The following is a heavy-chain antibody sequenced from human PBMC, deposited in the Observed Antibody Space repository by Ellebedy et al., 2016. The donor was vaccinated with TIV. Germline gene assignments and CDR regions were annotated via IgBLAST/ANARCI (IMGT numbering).Heavy chain of an antibody. CDR2: ISESGVST. CDR1: GITFSSYA. CDR3: AKDREDGYQANYDAFDI. D-gene: IGHD5-24*01. J-gene: IGHJ3*02. Sequence: GGSLRLSXAASGITFSSYAMSWVRQAPGKGLEWVSAISESGVSTYYADSVKGRFTISRDNSKNTLYLQMNSLRAEDTAVYYCAKDREDGYQANYDAFDIWGQGTMVTVSS. V-gene: IGHV3-23*01.